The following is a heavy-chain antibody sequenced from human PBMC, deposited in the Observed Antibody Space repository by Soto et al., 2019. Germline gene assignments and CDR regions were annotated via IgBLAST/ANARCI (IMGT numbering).Heavy chain of an antibody. CDR3: ARIPLGFWSGYWGGYYYYGMDV. V-gene: IGHV2-26*01. CDR1: GFPLSESTIC. J-gene: IGHJ6*02. D-gene: IGHD3-3*01. Sequence: GSGLTLVHPSDTLRRSLTVSGFPLSESTICGSGIRHPPGKALEWLAHIFSNDEKSYSTSLKSRLTISKDTSKSQVFLTMTNMDPVDTATYYCARIPLGFWSGYWGGYYYYGMDVWGQGTTVTVSS. CDR2: IFSNDEK.